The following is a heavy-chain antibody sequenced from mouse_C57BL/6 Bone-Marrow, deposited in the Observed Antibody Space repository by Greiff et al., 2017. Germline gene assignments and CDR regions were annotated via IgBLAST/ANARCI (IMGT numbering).Heavy chain of an antibody. V-gene: IGHV1-4*01. CDR3: ARKEPNYYGSRGYAMDY. Sequence: QVQLQQSGAELARPGASVKMSCKASGYTFTSYTMHWVKQRPGQGLEWIGYINPSSGYTKYNQKFKDKATLTADKSSSTAYMQLSSLTSEDSAVYYCARKEPNYYGSRGYAMDYWGQGTSVTVSS. CDR2: INPSSGYT. J-gene: IGHJ4*01. CDR1: GYTFTSYT. D-gene: IGHD1-1*01.